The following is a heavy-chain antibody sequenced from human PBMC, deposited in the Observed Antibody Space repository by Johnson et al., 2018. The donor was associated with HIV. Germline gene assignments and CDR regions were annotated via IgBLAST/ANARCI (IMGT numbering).Heavy chain of an antibody. CDR1: GFTFSSYW. CDR2: IRYDGGNK. J-gene: IGHJ3*01. Sequence: QVQLVESGGVVVQPGGSLRLSCAASGFTFSSYWMSWVRQAPGKGLEWVAFIRYDGGNKYYADSMKGRFTISRDISKKTLYLQIDSLRPEDSGVYYCAKGEAQEGLIQLQSYAFDFWGQGTTVTVSS. CDR3: AKGEAQEGLIQLQSYAFDF. V-gene: IGHV3-30*02. D-gene: IGHD5-18*01.